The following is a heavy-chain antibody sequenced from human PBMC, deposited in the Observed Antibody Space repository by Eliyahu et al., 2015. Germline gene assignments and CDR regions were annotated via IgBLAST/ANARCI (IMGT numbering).Heavy chain of an antibody. CDR1: GFTFXXYA. Sequence: EVQLVESGGGLVQPGRSLRLSCAASGFTFXXYAMHWVRQAPGKGLEWVSGISWNSGSIGYADSVKGRFTISRDNAKNSLYLQMNSLRAEDTALYYCAKAFGEGGGSTFFDYWGQGTLVTVSS. CDR3: AKAFGEGGGSTFFDY. V-gene: IGHV3-9*01. CDR2: ISWNSGSI. D-gene: IGHD2-15*01. J-gene: IGHJ4*02.